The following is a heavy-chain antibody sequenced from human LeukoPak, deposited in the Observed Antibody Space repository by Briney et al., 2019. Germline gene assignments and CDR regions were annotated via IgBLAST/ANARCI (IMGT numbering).Heavy chain of an antibody. J-gene: IGHJ4*02. CDR1: GFTFSSYS. CDR3: AREGFDYFDY. CDR2: ISSSSSYI. V-gene: IGHV3-21*01. Sequence: GGSLRLSCAASGFTFSSYSMNWVRQAPGKGLEWVSSISSSSSYIYYADSVKGRFTISRDNAKNSVYLQMNSLRAEDTAVYYCAREGFDYFDYWGQGTPVTVSS.